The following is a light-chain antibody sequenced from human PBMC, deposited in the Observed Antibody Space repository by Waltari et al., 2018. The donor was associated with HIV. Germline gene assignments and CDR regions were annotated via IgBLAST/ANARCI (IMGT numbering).Light chain of an antibody. CDR3: QSADSSGTYPWV. V-gene: IGLV3-25*03. CDR1: ALPKKY. Sequence: SYELTQPPSVSVSPGQTARITCSGDALPKKYAYWYQQKPGQAPVLVIYKDSERPSGIPGRCSGSSAGTTVTLTIRGVQAEDEADYYCQSADSSGTYPWVFGGGTKLTVL. J-gene: IGLJ3*02. CDR2: KDS.